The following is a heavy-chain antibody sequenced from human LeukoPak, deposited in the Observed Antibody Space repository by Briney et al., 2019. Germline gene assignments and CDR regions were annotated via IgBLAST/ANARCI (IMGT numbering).Heavy chain of an antibody. Sequence: GGSLRLSCAASGFTFSSYAMSWVRQAPGKGLEWVSAISGSGGSTYYADSVKGRFTISRDNSKNTLYLQMNSLRAEDTAVYYCAKFMVRGVIIASIHFDYWGQGTLVTVSS. D-gene: IGHD3-10*01. V-gene: IGHV3-23*01. J-gene: IGHJ4*02. CDR1: GFTFSSYA. CDR3: AKFMVRGVIIASIHFDY. CDR2: ISGSGGST.